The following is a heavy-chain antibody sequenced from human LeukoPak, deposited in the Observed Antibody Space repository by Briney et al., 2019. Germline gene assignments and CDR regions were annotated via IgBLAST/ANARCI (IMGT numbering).Heavy chain of an antibody. CDR3: SAYPVGVVVVATRYFDY. D-gene: IGHD2-15*01. J-gene: IGHJ4*02. Sequence: GGSLRLSCAASGFTFTNAWMTWVRQAPGKGLGWVGRIKRKIDGGTTDYAAPVKGRFTVSRDDSKNMLYLEMNSLENEDTAVYYCSAYPVGVVVVATRYFDYWGQGTLVTVSS. V-gene: IGHV3-15*01. CDR2: IKRKIDGGTT. CDR1: GFTFTNAW.